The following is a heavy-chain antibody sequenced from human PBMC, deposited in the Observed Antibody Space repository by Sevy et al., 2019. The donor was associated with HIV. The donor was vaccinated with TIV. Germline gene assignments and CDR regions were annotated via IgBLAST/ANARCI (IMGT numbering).Heavy chain of an antibody. V-gene: IGHV3-30-3*01. J-gene: IGHJ3*02. CDR2: ISYDGSNK. CDR3: ARDFLGYGYSGYGQGPYAFDI. CDR1: GFTFSSYA. Sequence: GGSLRLSCAASGFTFSSYAMHWVRQAPGKGLEWVAVISYDGSNKYYADSVKGRFTISGDNSKNTLYLQMNSLRAEDTAGYYCARDFLGYGYSGYGQGPYAFDIWGQGTMVTVSS. D-gene: IGHD5-12*01.